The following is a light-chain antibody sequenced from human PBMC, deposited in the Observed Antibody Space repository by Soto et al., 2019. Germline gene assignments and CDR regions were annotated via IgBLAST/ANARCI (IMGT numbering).Light chain of an antibody. J-gene: IGLJ3*02. CDR2: LEGSGSY. CDR3: ETWDSNTRV. CDR1: SGHRSYI. V-gene: IGLV4-60*02. Sequence: QAVVTQSSSASASLGSSVKLTCTLSSGHRSYIIAWHQQQPGKAPRYLMKLEGSGSYNKGSGVPDRFSGSSSGADRYLTISHLQFEDEADYYCETWDSNTRVFGGGTKLTVL.